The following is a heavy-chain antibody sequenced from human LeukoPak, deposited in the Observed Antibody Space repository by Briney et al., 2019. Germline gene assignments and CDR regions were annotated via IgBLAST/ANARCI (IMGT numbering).Heavy chain of an antibody. CDR1: GFTFHYYA. CDR2: ISGNGGSI. CDR3: ARDREGVAAAGTV. V-gene: IGHV3-23*01. D-gene: IGHD6-13*01. J-gene: IGHJ4*02. Sequence: PGGSLRLSCAASGFTFHYYAMTWVRQAPGQGLEWISIISGNGGSIYYADSVKGRFTISRDNSKNTLYPQMNSLRAEDTAVYYCARDREGVAAAGTVWGQGTLVTVSS.